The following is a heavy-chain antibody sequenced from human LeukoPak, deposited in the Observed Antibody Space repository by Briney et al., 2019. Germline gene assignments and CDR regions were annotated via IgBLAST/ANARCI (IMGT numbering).Heavy chain of an antibody. V-gene: IGHV3-64D*09. D-gene: IGHD1-26*01. J-gene: IGHJ4*02. CDR1: GFTFGRYA. Sequence: GGSLRLSCSASGFTFGRYAMHWVRQAPGKGLEYVPGINDNGGRTHYGDSVKGRFSISRDNSKNTLHLQMSTLRAEDTALYYCVKDVGGSYAFDYWGQGILVTVAS. CDR2: INDNGGRT. CDR3: VKDVGGSYAFDY.